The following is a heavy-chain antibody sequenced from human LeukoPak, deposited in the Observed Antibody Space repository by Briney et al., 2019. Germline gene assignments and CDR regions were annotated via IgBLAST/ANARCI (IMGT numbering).Heavy chain of an antibody. V-gene: IGHV3-23*01. D-gene: IGHD6-19*01. CDR2: ISGSGGST. J-gene: IGHJ4*02. CDR1: GFTFSSYA. Sequence: GGSLRLSCAASGFTFSSYAMSWVRQAPGKGLEWGSAISGSGGSTYYADSVKGRFTISRDNSKNTLYLQMNRLRAEDTAIYYCAKGGGSSSGWFDYWGQGTLVTVSS. CDR3: AKGGGSSSGWFDY.